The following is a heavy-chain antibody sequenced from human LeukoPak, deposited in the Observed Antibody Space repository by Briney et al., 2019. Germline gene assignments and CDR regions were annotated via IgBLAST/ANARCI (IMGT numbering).Heavy chain of an antibody. Sequence: ASVKVSCKASGYTFTGYYMHWVRPAPGQGLEWMGWINPNSGGTNYAQKFQGRVTMTRDTSISTAYMELSRLRSDDTAVYYCAREYYYDSSGYTAFDIWGQGTMVTVSS. D-gene: IGHD3-22*01. CDR3: AREYYYDSSGYTAFDI. CDR1: GYTFTGYY. J-gene: IGHJ3*02. V-gene: IGHV1-2*02. CDR2: INPNSGGT.